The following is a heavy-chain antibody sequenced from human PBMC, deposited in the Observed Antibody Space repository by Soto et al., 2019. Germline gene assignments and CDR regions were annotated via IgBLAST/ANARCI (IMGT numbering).Heavy chain of an antibody. D-gene: IGHD6-19*01. CDR2: ISHDGSNA. J-gene: IGHJ4*02. CDR1: GFIFRSYG. CDR3: AKQGIEVAGTDYFDY. Sequence: QVQLVESGGGVVQPGKSLRLSCAASGFIFRSYGVHWVRQAPGKGLEWVALISHDGSNAYYADAVKGRFTISRDNAKDTVYQQMNSLRPEDTALYYCAKQGIEVAGTDYFDYWGQGALVTVAS. V-gene: IGHV3-30*18.